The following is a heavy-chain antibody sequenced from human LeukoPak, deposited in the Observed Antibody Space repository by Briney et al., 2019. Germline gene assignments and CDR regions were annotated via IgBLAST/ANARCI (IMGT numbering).Heavy chain of an antibody. V-gene: IGHV1-18*01. CDR2: ISAYNGNT. J-gene: IGHJ3*02. D-gene: IGHD3-22*01. CDR3: AENYYDSSGDAFDI. Sequence: GASVKVSCKASGYTFTSYGISWVRQAPGQGLEWMGWISAYNGNTNYAQKLQGRVTMTTDTSTSTAYMELRSLRSDGTAVYYCAENYYDSSGDAFDIWGQGTMVTVSS. CDR1: GYTFTSYG.